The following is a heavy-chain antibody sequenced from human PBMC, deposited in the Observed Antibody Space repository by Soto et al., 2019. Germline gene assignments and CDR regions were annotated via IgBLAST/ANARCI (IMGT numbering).Heavy chain of an antibody. Sequence: ASVKVSCKASGYNFSTYALLWVRQAPGQGLEWMGWINTGNGNTKYSQKFQGRVTMTRDTSASTAFLELSSLKSEDTAVYYCARGERLYYSYYGMDVWGQGSTVTVSS. CDR2: INTGNGNT. V-gene: IGHV1-3*04. D-gene: IGHD3-3*01. CDR3: ARGERLYYSYYGMDV. J-gene: IGHJ6*02. CDR1: GYNFSTYA.